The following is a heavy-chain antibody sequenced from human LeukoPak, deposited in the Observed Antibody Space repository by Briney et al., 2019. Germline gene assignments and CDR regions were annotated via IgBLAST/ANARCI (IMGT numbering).Heavy chain of an antibody. CDR3: ARLVVAATKAAKPHGFDI. D-gene: IGHD2-15*01. CDR2: IYYSGST. V-gene: IGHV4-59*01. CDR1: GGSISSYY. J-gene: IGHJ3*02. Sequence: SETLSLTCTVSGGSISSYYWSWIRQPPGKGLEWIGYIYYSGSTNHNPSLKSRVTISVDTSKNQFSLKMSSVTAADTAVYYCARLVVAATKAAKPHGFDIWGQGTMVTVSS.